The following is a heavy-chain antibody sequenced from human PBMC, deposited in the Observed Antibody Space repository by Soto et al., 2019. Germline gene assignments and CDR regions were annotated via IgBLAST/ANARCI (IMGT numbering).Heavy chain of an antibody. CDR2: ISGSGGST. J-gene: IGHJ6*02. CDR1: GFTFSSYA. Sequence: PVGSLRLSCAASGFTFSSYAMSWVRQAPGKGLEWVSAISGSGGSTYYADSVKGRFTISRDNSKNTLYLQMNSLRAEDTAVYYCAKGVVPYYDFWSGSYGMDVWGQGTTVTVSS. CDR3: AKGVVPYYDFWSGSYGMDV. V-gene: IGHV3-23*01. D-gene: IGHD3-3*01.